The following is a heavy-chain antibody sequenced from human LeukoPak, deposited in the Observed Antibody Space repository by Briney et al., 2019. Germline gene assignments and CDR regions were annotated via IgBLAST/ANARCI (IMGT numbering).Heavy chain of an antibody. CDR1: GYSFISSD. V-gene: IGHV1-8*03. J-gene: IGHJ6*03. Sequence: ASVKVSCKASGYSFISSDISWVRQAPGQGLEWMGWMNPNNGDTEYAQKFQGRLTITTNTDTSTAYMELRSLTIEDTAVYYCARGSGWRSNFYYYMDVWGKGTTVTVSS. D-gene: IGHD6-19*01. CDR2: MNPNNGDT. CDR3: ARGSGWRSNFYYYMDV.